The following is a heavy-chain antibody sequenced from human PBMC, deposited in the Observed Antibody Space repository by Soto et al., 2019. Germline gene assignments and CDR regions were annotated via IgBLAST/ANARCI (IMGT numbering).Heavy chain of an antibody. D-gene: IGHD3-16*01. V-gene: IGHV1-3*01. J-gene: IGHJ5*02. CDR2: INAGNGNT. CDR3: ARALFTARPAAQDP. CDR1: GYTFTSYA. Sequence: ASVKVSFKASGYTFTSYAMHWVRQAPGQRLEWMGWINAGNGNTKYSQKFQGRVTITRDTSASTAYMELSSLRSEDTAVYYCARALFTARPAAQDPWSQGTLVTVSS.